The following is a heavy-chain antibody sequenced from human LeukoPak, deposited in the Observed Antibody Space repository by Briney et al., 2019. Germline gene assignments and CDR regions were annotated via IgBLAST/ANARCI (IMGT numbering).Heavy chain of an antibody. CDR2: ISGSGGST. CDR3: AKDITSVGAAAGPEFDY. J-gene: IGHJ4*02. V-gene: IGHV3-23*01. Sequence: GGSLRHSCAAAGVTFSNYDMSWVRQAPGKGLEGVSAISGSGGSTYYADSVKGRFTISRDNSKNSLYLQMNSLRAEDTALYYCAKDITSVGAAAGPEFDYWGQGTLVTVSS. D-gene: IGHD6-13*01. CDR1: GVTFSNYD.